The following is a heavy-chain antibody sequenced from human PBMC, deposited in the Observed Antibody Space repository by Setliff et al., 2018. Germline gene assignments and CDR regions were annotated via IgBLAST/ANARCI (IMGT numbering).Heavy chain of an antibody. CDR2: INPNSGGT. V-gene: IGHV1-2*02. D-gene: IGHD7-27*01. CDR1: GYTFTGYY. J-gene: IGHJ3*02. CDR3: ARDPQKTGDGKHAFDI. Sequence: ASVKVSCKASGYTFTGYYMHWVRQAPGQGLEWMGWINPNSGGTNYAQKFQGRVTMTRDTSISTAYMELSRLRSDDAAVYYCARDPQKTGDGKHAFDIWGQGTMVTVSS.